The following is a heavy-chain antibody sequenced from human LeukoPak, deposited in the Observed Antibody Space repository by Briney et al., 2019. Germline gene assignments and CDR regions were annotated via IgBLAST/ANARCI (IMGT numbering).Heavy chain of an antibody. CDR3: ARVRGSIAARGGYYMDV. D-gene: IGHD6-6*01. Sequence: GGSLRLSCAASGFTFSTYSMNWVRQAPGKGLEWVSCISSSSSYIYYADSVKGRFTISRDNAKNSLYLQMNSLRAEDTAVYYCARVRGSIAARGGYYMDVWGKGTTVTVSS. V-gene: IGHV3-21*01. J-gene: IGHJ6*03. CDR2: ISSSSSYI. CDR1: GFTFSTYS.